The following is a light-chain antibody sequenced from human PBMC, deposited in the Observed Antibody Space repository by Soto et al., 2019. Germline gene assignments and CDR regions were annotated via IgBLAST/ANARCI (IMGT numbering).Light chain of an antibody. Sequence: QSVLTQPASVSGSPGQSITISCTGTSGDVGGYYYVSWYQQLPGKAPKLMISEVSNRPSGVSNRFSGSKSGNTASLTISGLQAEDEADYYCSSYAGSSTYVFGTGTKLTVL. CDR3: SSYAGSSTYV. J-gene: IGLJ1*01. V-gene: IGLV2-14*01. CDR1: SGDVGGYYY. CDR2: EVS.